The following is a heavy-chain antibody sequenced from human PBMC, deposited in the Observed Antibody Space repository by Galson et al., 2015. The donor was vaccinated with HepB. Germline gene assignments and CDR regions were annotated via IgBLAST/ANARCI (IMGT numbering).Heavy chain of an antibody. CDR1: GFTFSSYS. J-gene: IGHJ4*02. D-gene: IGHD4-17*01. CDR2: ISSSSSTI. Sequence: SLRLSCAASGFTFSSYSMNWVRQAPGKGLEWVSYISSSSSTIYYADSVKGRFTISRDNAKNSLYLQMNSLRAEDTAVYYCARDKVSNGDLWISFDYWGQGTLVTVSS. CDR3: ARDKVSNGDLWISFDY. V-gene: IGHV3-48*01.